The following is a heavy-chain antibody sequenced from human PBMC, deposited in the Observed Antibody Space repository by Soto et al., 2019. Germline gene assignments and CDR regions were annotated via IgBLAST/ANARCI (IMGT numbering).Heavy chain of an antibody. D-gene: IGHD2-2*01. J-gene: IGHJ4*02. CDR2: TYYRSKWYN. CDR3: ARGDGWDVVVPAACYFDY. V-gene: IGHV6-1*01. CDR1: GDSVSSNSAA. Sequence: KQSQTLSLTCAISGDSVSSNSAAWNWIRQSPSRGLEWLGRTYYRSKWYNDYAVSVKSRITINPDTSKNQFSLQLNSVTPEDTAVYYCARGDGWDVVVPAACYFDYWGQGTLVTVSS.